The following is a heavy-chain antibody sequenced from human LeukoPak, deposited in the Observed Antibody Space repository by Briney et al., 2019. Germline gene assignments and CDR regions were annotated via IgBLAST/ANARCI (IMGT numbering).Heavy chain of an antibody. CDR3: AKGWDGGYYFYFDY. V-gene: IGHV3-23*01. J-gene: IGHJ4*02. CDR2: TSNSGGST. Sequence: GGSLRLSCAASGFTFSSYAMSWVRQAPGKGLEWVSATSNSGGSTYYADSVKGRFTISRDNSKNTLSLQMNSLRAEDTALYYCAKGWDGGYYFYFDYWGQGTLVTVSS. CDR1: GFTFSSYA. D-gene: IGHD5-12*01.